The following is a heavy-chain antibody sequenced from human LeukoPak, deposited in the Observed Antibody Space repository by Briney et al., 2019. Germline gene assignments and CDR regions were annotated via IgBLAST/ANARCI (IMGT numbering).Heavy chain of an antibody. V-gene: IGHV4-39*07. Sequence: SETLSLTCTVSGGSISATGYFWGWIHQPPGKGLEWIGSIYYSGITHYNPSLKSRVTISVDTSKDQFSLKLSSVTAADTAVYYCARVDLQNAFDIWGQGTVVTVSS. CDR2: IYYSGIT. CDR3: ARVDLQNAFDI. J-gene: IGHJ3*02. D-gene: IGHD3/OR15-3a*01. CDR1: GGSISATGYF.